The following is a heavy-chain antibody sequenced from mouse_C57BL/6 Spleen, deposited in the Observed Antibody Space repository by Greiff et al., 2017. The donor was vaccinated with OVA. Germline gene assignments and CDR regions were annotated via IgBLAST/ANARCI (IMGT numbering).Heavy chain of an antibody. CDR1: GYTFTSYW. CDR3: AINGYYVEWYFDV. D-gene: IGHD2-3*01. Sequence: QVQLKQPGAELVKPGASVKVSCKASGYTFTSYWMHWVKQRPGQGLEWIGRIHPSDSDTNYNQKFKGKATLTVDKSSSTAYMQLSSLTSEDSAVYYCAINGYYVEWYFDVWGTGTTVTVSS. J-gene: IGHJ1*03. CDR2: IHPSDSDT. V-gene: IGHV1-74*01.